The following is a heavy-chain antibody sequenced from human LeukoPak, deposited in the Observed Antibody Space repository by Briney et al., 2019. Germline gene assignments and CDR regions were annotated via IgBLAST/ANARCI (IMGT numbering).Heavy chain of an antibody. J-gene: IGHJ4*02. CDR1: GFTFSSYG. V-gene: IGHV3-30*02. Sequence: GGSLSLSCAASGFTFSSYGMHWVRQAPGKGLEWVAFIRYDGSNKYYTDSRTGRFTTSRDNPKKTQYLQMNSLRAEDTAVYYCAKAGIVATIGLDYWGQGTLVTVSS. CDR3: AKAGIVATIGLDY. CDR2: IRYDGSNK. D-gene: IGHD5-12*01.